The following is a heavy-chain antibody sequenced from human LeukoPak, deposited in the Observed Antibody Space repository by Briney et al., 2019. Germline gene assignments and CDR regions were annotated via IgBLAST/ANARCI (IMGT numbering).Heavy chain of an antibody. D-gene: IGHD4-23*01. J-gene: IGHJ3*02. CDR3: ARLSTVVIPNAFDI. CDR1: GFSLSTTGMC. Sequence: SGPTLVNPTQTLTLTCSFSGFSLSTTGMCVSWIRQPPGKAPEWLARIDWDDDKFYSASLKTRLTVSKDTSKNQVVLTMTNMDPVDTATYYCARLSTVVIPNAFDIWGQGTMVTVPS. V-gene: IGHV2-70*17. CDR2: IDWDDDK.